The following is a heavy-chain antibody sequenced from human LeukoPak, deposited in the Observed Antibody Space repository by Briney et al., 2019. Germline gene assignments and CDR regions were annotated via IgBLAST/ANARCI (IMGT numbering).Heavy chain of an antibody. Sequence: KTGGSLRLSFAASGFTFSSYSMNWVRQAPGKGLEWVSSISSSSSYIYYADSVKGRFTISRDNAKNSLYLQMNSLGAEDTAVYYCAVGDGYNTFDYWGQGTLVTVSS. J-gene: IGHJ4*02. CDR3: AVGDGYNTFDY. CDR1: GFTFSSYS. CDR2: ISSSSSYI. V-gene: IGHV3-21*01. D-gene: IGHD5-24*01.